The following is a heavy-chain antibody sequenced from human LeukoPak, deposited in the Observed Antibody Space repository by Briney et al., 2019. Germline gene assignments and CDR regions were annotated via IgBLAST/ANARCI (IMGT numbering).Heavy chain of an antibody. Sequence: WASVKVSCKASGGTVSSYAISWVRQAPGQGLEWMGRIIPILGIANYAQKFQGRVTVTADKSTSTAYMELSSLRSEDTAVYYCARDQGHIVVVTPFDPWGQGTLVTVSS. CDR1: GGTVSSYA. J-gene: IGHJ5*02. CDR3: ARDQGHIVVVTPFDP. V-gene: IGHV1-69*04. D-gene: IGHD2-21*02. CDR2: IIPILGIA.